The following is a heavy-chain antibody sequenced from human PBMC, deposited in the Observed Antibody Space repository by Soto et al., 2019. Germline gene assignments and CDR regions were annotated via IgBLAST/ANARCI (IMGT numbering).Heavy chain of an antibody. V-gene: IGHV5-51*01. D-gene: IGHD3-10*01. CDR3: ARHSLSLYGSGSYYFPPVDY. Sequence: PGESLKISWKGSGYSFTSYWIGWVRQMPGKGLEWMGIIYPGDSDTRYSPSFQGQVTISADKSISTAYLQWSSLKASDTAMYYCARHSLSLYGSGSYYFPPVDYWGQGTLVTVSS. CDR1: GYSFTSYW. CDR2: IYPGDSDT. J-gene: IGHJ4*02.